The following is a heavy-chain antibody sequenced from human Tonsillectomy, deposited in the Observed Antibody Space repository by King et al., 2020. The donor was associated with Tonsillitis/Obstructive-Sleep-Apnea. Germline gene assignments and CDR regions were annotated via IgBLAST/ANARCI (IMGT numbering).Heavy chain of an antibody. CDR1: GYTFTGYY. V-gene: IGHV1-2*04. D-gene: IGHD2-2*02. CDR2: INPNRGGT. J-gene: IGHJ5*02. Sequence: QVQLVESGAEVKKPGASVKVSCKASGYTFTGYYIHWVRHAPGQGLEWMGWINPNRGGTNYAQKFQGWVTMTRETSISTAYMELSRLRSDDTAVYYCARGSVHQMLNLYNWFDPWGQGTLVTVSS. CDR3: ARGSVHQMLNLYNWFDP.